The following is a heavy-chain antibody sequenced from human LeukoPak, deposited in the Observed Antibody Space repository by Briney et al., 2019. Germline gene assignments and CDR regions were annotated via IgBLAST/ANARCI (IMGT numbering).Heavy chain of an antibody. V-gene: IGHV3-30*02. CDR3: AHQDNPNYHYYFDY. D-gene: IGHD1-14*01. J-gene: IGHJ4*02. CDR1: GFTFSTYG. Sequence: GGSLRLSCAASGFTFSTYGMHWVRQAPGKGLEWVAFIHSDGSNKYYADSVKGRFTISRDNSKNTLYLQMNSLRTEDTAVYYCAHQDNPNYHYYFDYWGQGTLVTVSS. CDR2: IHSDGSNK.